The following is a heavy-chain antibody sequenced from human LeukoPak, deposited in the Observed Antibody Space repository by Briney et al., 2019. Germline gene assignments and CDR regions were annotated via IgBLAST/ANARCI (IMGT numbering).Heavy chain of an antibody. Sequence: GGPLRLSCAASGFTFSSYAMSWVRQAPGKGLEWVSAISGSGGSTYYADSVKGRFPISRDNSKNTLYLQMNSLRAEDTAVYYCAKDRSGPTIDYWGQGTLVTVSS. CDR1: GFTFSSYA. D-gene: IGHD3-16*02. V-gene: IGHV3-23*01. J-gene: IGHJ4*02. CDR3: AKDRSGPTIDY. CDR2: ISGSGGST.